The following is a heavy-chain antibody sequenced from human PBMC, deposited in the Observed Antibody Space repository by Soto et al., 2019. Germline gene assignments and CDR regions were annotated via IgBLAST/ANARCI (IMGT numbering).Heavy chain of an antibody. D-gene: IGHD3-10*01. V-gene: IGHV4-34*01. CDR3: ASGYGRNFDY. J-gene: IGHJ4*02. CDR2: INHSGST. CDR1: GGSFSGYY. Sequence: QVQLQQWGAGLLKPSETLSLTCAVYGGSFSGYYWSWIRQPPGKGLEWIGEINHSGSTNYNPSLNSRFSIAVDKATNQFSLKLSSVTAADTAVYYCASGYGRNFDYWGQGTLVTVSS.